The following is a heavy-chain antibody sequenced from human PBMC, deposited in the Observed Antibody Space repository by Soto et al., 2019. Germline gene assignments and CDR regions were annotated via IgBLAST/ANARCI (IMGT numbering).Heavy chain of an antibody. J-gene: IGHJ6*02. CDR2: IWNDGNGY. D-gene: IGHD6-13*01. CDR1: GFTFNNYG. V-gene: IGHV3-33*01. CDR3: ARRQISPPTRGAASARGVIDF. Sequence: GGSLRLSCAASGFTFNNYGMHWVRQAPGKGLEWVAVIWNDGNGYYYANSVEGRFTISRDNSKNTLYLQMSSLRAEDTAVYYCARRQISPPTRGAASARGVIDFWGQGTTVTGSS.